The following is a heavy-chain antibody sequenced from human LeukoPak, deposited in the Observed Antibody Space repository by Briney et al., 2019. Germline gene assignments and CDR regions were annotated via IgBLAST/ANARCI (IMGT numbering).Heavy chain of an antibody. CDR1: GGSISSGSYY. V-gene: IGHV4-61*02. CDR3: ARDGIVGATYAFDI. D-gene: IGHD1-26*01. J-gene: IGHJ3*02. Sequence: PSETLSLTCTVSGGSISSGSYYWSWIRQPAGKGLEWIGRIYTSGSTNYNPSLKSRVTISVDTSKNQFSLKLSSVTAADTAVYYCARDGIVGATYAFDIWGQGTMVTVSS. CDR2: IYTSGST.